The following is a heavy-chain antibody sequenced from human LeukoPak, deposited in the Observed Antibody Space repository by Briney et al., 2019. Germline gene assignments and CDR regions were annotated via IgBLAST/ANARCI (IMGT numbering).Heavy chain of an antibody. V-gene: IGHV3-30-3*01. Sequence: GGSLRLSCAASGFTFSSYAMHWVRQAPGKGLEWVAVISYDGSNKYYADSVKGRFTISRDNSKSTLYLQMNSLRVEDTAVYYCAKDLSGSGRLYDYWGQGTLVTVSS. J-gene: IGHJ4*02. CDR1: GFTFSSYA. CDR2: ISYDGSNK. D-gene: IGHD3-10*01. CDR3: AKDLSGSGRLYDY.